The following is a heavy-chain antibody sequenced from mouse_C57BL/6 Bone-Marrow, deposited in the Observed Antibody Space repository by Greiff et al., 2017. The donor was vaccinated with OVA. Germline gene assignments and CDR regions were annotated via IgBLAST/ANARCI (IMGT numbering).Heavy chain of an antibody. CDR1: GYTFTSYG. CDR2: IYPRSGNT. V-gene: IGHV1-81*01. J-gene: IGHJ1*03. D-gene: IGHD2-3*01. CDR3: ARDGHWYFDV. Sequence: VKLVESGAELARPGASVKLSCKASGYTFTSYGISWVKQRTGQGLEWIGEIYPRSGNTYYNEKFKGKATLTADKSSSTAYMELRSLTSEDSAVYFCARDGHWYFDVWGTGTTVTVSS.